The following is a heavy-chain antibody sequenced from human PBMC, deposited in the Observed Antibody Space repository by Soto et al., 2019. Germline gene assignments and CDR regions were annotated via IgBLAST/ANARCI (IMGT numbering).Heavy chain of an antibody. CDR3: AKDEPYYDILTGYTYYYGMDV. D-gene: IGHD3-9*01. J-gene: IGHJ6*02. CDR2: ISYDGSNK. V-gene: IGHV3-30*18. CDR1: GFTFISYG. Sequence: PGGSLRLSCASSGFTFISYGMHWVRQAPGKGLEWVAVISYDGSNKYYADSVKGRFTISRDNSKNTLYLQMNSLRAEDTAVYYCAKDEPYYDILTGYTYYYGMDVWGQGTTVTVSS.